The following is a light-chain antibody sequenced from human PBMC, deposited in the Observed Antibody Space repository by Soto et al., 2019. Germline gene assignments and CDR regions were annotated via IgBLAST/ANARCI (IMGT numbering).Light chain of an antibody. J-gene: IGKJ5*01. CDR2: AAS. CDR3: QQLNSLIT. CDR1: QGISSY. Sequence: DIQLAQAPCFLSASVGDIVTITWRASQGISSYLAWYQQKPGKAPKLLIYAASTLQSGVPSRFSGSGSGTEFTLTISSLQPEDFATYYCQQLNSLITFGQGTRLEIK. V-gene: IGKV1-9*01.